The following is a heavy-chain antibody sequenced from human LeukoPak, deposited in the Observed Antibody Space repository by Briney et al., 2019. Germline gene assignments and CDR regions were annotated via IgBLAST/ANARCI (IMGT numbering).Heavy chain of an antibody. CDR3: ARGARANYDYVWGSYRTYYYYMDV. CDR2: MNPNSGNT. V-gene: IGHV1-8*03. CDR1: GYTFTTHD. D-gene: IGHD3-16*02. Sequence: EASVKVSCKASGYTFTTHDITWVRQATGQGLEWMGWMNPNSGNTAYAQKFQGRVTITRNTSISTAYMELSSLRSEDTAVYYCARGARANYDYVWGSYRTYYYYMDVWGKGTTVTISS. J-gene: IGHJ6*03.